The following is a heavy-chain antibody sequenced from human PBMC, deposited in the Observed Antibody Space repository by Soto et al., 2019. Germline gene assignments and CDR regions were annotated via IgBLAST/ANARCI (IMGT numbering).Heavy chain of an antibody. CDR1: GDSVSSNSAA. CDR3: ARDICSRNWGDYYYYGMDV. V-gene: IGHV6-1*01. D-gene: IGHD7-27*01. J-gene: IGHJ6*02. CDR2: TYYRSKWYN. Sequence: TLSLTCAISGDSVSSNSAAWNWIRQSPSRGLEWLGRTYYRSKWYNDYAVSVKSRITINPDTSKNQFSLQLNSVTPEDTAVYYCARDICSRNWGDYYYYGMDVWGQGTTVTVSS.